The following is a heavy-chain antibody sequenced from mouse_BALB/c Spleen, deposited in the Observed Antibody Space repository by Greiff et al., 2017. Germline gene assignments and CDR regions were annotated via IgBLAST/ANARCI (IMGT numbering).Heavy chain of an antibody. CDR2: IWAGGST. CDR1: GFSLTSYG. J-gene: IGHJ3*01. D-gene: IGHD2-3*01. Sequence: VKLVESGPGLVAPSQSLSITCTVSGFSLTSYGVHWVRQPPGKGLEWLGVIWAGGSTNYNSALMSRLSISKDNSKSQVFLKMNSLQTDDTAMYYCARGDGGFGFAYWGQGTLVTVSA. CDR3: ARGDGGFGFAY. V-gene: IGHV2-9*02.